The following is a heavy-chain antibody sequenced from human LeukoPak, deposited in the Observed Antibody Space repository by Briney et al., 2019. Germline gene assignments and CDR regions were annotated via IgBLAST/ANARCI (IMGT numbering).Heavy chain of an antibody. CDR3: ARGALRYYAFDI. D-gene: IGHD5/OR15-5a*01. CDR1: GGSISSYY. V-gene: IGHV4-4*07. CDR2: IYTSGST. Sequence: SETLSLTCTVSGGSISSYYWSWIRQPPGKGLEWIGRIYTSGSTNYNPSLKSRVTIPVDTSKNQFSLKLSSVTAADTAVYYCARGALRYYAFDIWGQGTMVTVSS. J-gene: IGHJ3*02.